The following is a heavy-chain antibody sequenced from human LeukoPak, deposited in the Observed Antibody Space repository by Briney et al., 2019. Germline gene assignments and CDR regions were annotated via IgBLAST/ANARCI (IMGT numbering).Heavy chain of an antibody. V-gene: IGHV3-33*01. CDR3: TSTHDWDYYGMDV. D-gene: IGHD3-9*01. J-gene: IGHJ6*02. CDR1: GFTFSSYG. CDR2: IWYDGSNK. Sequence: PGRSLRLSCAASGFTFSSYGMHWVRQAPGKGLEWVAVIWYDGSNKYYADSVKGRFTISRDNSKNTLYLQMNSLKTEDTAVYYCTSTHDWDYYGMDVWGQGTTVTVSS.